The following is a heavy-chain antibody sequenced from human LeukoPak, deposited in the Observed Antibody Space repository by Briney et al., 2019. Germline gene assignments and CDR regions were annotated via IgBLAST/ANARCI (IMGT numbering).Heavy chain of an antibody. V-gene: IGHV3-21*01. CDR1: GFTFSSYS. Sequence: GSLRLSCAASGFTFSSYSMNWVRQAPGKGLEWVSSISSSSSYIYYADSVKGRFTISRDNAKNSLYLQMNSLRAEDTAVYYCARDGTYYYDSSGYYGYYWGQGTLVTVSS. D-gene: IGHD3-22*01. J-gene: IGHJ4*02. CDR2: ISSSSSYI. CDR3: ARDGTYYYDSSGYYGYY.